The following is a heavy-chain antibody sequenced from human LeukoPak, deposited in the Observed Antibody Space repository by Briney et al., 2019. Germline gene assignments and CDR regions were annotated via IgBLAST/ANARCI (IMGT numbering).Heavy chain of an antibody. CDR1: GFTFSSYA. CDR2: ISGSGGST. J-gene: IGHJ4*02. D-gene: IGHD6-19*01. V-gene: IGHV3-23*01. CDR3: AKDQQWLVQYYFDY. Sequence: PGGSPRLSCAASGFTFSSYAMSWVRQAPGKGLEWVSAISGSGGSTYYADSVKGRFTISRDNSKNTLYLQMNSLRAEDTAVYYCAKDQQWLVQYYFDYWGQGTLVTVSS.